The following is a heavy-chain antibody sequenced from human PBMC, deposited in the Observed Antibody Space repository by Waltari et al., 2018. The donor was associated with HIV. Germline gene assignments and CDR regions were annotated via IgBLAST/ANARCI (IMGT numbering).Heavy chain of an antibody. D-gene: IGHD5-18*01. CDR1: GYSISSDYY. V-gene: IGHV4-38-2*01. Sequence: QVQLHESGPGMVKPSETLSLTCAVSGYSISSDYYWGWIRQPPGKGLGGIGRASRSGRTYYSPSLKSRVTISLDTSKNQFSLKLNSVAAADTAVYYCGSGSCRGHSHGIDYWGQGTLVTVSS. CDR3: GSGSCRGHSHGIDY. CDR2: ASRSGRT. J-gene: IGHJ4*02.